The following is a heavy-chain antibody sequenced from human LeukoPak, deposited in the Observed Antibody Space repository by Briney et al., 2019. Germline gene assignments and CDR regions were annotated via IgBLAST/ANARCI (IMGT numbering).Heavy chain of an antibody. V-gene: IGHV3-23*01. Sequence: GGSLRLSCAASGLTFSTFAMIWGRQPAGKGLEWVSSIFPSGGEIHYADSVRGRFTISRDNSKSTLSLQMNSLRAEDTAIYYCATYRQVLLPFGSWGQGTLVTVSS. CDR2: IFPSGGEI. J-gene: IGHJ5*02. CDR3: ATYRQVLLPFGS. CDR1: GLTFSTFA. D-gene: IGHD2-8*02.